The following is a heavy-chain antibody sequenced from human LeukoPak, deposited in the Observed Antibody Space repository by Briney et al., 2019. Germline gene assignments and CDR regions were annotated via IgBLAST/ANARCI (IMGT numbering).Heavy chain of an antibody. V-gene: IGHV4-59*01. J-gene: IGHJ3*01. CDR3: ARGYSSSEE. Sequence: SETLSLTCTVSGGSISSNYWSWMRQPPGKRLEWIGYYSGSTNYNPSLKSRVTISLDTSKNQFSLKLSSVTAADAAVYYCARGYSSSEEWGQGTMVTVSS. D-gene: IGHD6-13*01. CDR1: GGSISSNY. CDR2: YSGST.